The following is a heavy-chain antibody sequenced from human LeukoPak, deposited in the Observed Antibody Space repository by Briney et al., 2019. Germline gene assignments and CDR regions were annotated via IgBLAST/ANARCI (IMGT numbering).Heavy chain of an antibody. CDR1: GGSISSGDYY. CDR3: ARVGYQLLYFDY. V-gene: IGHV4-30-4*01. Sequence: PSETLSLTCTVSGGSISSGDYYWSWIRQPPGKGLEWIGYIYYSGSTYYNPSLKSRVTISVDTSKNQFSLKLSSVTAADTAVYYCARVGYQLLYFDYWGQGTLVTVSS. CDR2: IYYSGST. D-gene: IGHD2-2*01. J-gene: IGHJ4*02.